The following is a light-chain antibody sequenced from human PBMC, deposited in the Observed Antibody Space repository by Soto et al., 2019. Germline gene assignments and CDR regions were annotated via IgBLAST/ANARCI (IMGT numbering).Light chain of an antibody. CDR3: AAWDDSLSGYV. V-gene: IGLV1-47*02. J-gene: IGLJ1*01. Sequence: QSVLTQPPSASGTPGQRVTISFSGSSSNIGSNYVYWYQQLPGTAPKLLIYSNNQRPSGVPDRFSGSKSGTSASLAISGLRSEDEADYYCAAWDDSLSGYVFGTGTKVTVL. CDR1: SSNIGSNY. CDR2: SNN.